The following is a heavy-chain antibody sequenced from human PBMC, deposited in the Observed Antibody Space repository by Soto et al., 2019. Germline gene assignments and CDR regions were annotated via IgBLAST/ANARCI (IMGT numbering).Heavy chain of an antibody. V-gene: IGHV3-7*04. CDR2: IKQDGSEK. Sequence: GGSLRLSCAASGFTFSSYWMSWVRQAPGKGLEWVANIKQDGSEKYYVDSVKGRFTISRDNAKNSLYLQMNSLRAEDTAVYYCARVVSGYDYGDYYYYYYMDVWGKGTTVTVSS. CDR3: ARVVSGYDYGDYYYYYYMDV. D-gene: IGHD5-12*01. CDR1: GFTFSSYW. J-gene: IGHJ6*03.